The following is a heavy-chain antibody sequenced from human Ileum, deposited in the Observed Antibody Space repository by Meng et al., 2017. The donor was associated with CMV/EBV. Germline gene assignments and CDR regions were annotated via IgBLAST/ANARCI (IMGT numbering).Heavy chain of an antibody. Sequence: SETRSLTVTVPGYSITRGYYWGWIRQSPGKGLEWIGSFFHSESAHYNPSLKSRVSISVDTSKNEFSMRLTSVTAADTAGYYCARGRDPPHYYNLWSGTHIDSWGQGTRVTGSS. CDR3: ARGRDPPHYYNLWSGTHIDS. CDR2: FFHSESA. J-gene: IGHJ4*02. D-gene: IGHD3-3*01. CDR1: GYSITRGYY. V-gene: IGHV4-38-2*02.